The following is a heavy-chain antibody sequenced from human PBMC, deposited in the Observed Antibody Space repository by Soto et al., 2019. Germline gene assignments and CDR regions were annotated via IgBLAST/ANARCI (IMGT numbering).Heavy chain of an antibody. Sequence: SETLSLTCAVSGYSISSGYYWGWIRQPPGKGLEWIGSIYRSGGTYYNPSLKSPVTISVDTSKNQFSLKLSSVTAADTAVYYCARVRGNWDYNYFDYWGQGTLVTVSS. CDR1: GYSISSGYY. J-gene: IGHJ4*02. V-gene: IGHV4-38-2*01. CDR3: ARVRGNWDYNYFDY. CDR2: IYRSGGT. D-gene: IGHD1-7*01.